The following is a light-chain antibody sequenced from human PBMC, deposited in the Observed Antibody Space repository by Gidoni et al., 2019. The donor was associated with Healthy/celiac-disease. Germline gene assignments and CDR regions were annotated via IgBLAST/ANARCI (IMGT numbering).Light chain of an antibody. CDR3: QKYNRAPPNT. CDR2: AAS. V-gene: IGKV1-27*01. Sequence: DIQMTQSPSSLSASVGDRVTITCRASQGISNYLAWYQQKPGKVPKLLIYAASTLQAGVPSRFSGSGSGTDFTLTISSLQPEDVATYYCQKYNRAPPNTFGGGTKVEIK. J-gene: IGKJ4*01. CDR1: QGISNY.